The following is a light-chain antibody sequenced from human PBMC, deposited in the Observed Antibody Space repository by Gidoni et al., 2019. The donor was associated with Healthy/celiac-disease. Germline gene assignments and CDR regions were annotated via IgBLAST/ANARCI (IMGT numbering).Light chain of an antibody. V-gene: IGKV1-8*01. CDR1: QGISSY. CDR2: AAS. CDR3: QQYYSYPWT. J-gene: IGKJ1*01. Sequence: AIRMTQSPSSFSASTGDRGTITCRASQGISSYLAWYQQKPGKAPKLLIYAASTLQSGVPSRFRGSGSGTDFTLTISCLQSEDFATYYCQQYYSYPWTFGQGTKVEIK.